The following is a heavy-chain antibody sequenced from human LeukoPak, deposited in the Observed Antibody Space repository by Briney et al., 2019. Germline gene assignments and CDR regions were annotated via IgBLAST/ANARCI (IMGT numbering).Heavy chain of an antibody. CDR2: INYIGNT. V-gene: IGHV4-39*07. J-gene: IGHJ6*03. CDR1: GGSINGRDYY. CDR3: ARDRFGPLGSSQSYYYYYMDV. D-gene: IGHD3-10*01. Sequence: SETLSLTCTVSGGSINGRDYYWGWIRQPPGKGLEWIGSINYIGNTYYKSSLKSRVTISVDTTKNQFSLKLSSVTAADTAVYYCARDRFGPLGSSQSYYYYYMDVWGKGTTVTVSS.